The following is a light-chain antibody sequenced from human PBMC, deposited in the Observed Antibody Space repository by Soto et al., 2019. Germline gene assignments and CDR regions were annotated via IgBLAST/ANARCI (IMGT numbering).Light chain of an antibody. V-gene: IGKV3-20*01. CDR2: GAS. CDR1: QSVSSSY. Sequence: EIVLTQSPATLSLSPGERATLSCRASQSVSSSYLAWYQQKPGQAPRLLIYGASSRATGIPDRFSGSGSGTDFTLTISRLEPEDFAVYYCQLYGSSPPITFGQGTRLEIK. J-gene: IGKJ5*01. CDR3: QLYGSSPPIT.